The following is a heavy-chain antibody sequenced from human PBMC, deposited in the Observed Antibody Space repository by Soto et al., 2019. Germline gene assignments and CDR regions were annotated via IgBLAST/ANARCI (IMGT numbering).Heavy chain of an antibody. J-gene: IGHJ6*02. Sequence: ASVKVSCKASGGTFSSYAISWVRQAPGQGLEWMGGIIPIFGTANYAQKFQGRVTITADESTSTAYMELSSLRSEDTAVYYCARVGVDTAMVTSPYYYYYGMDVWGQGTTVTVSS. CDR1: GGTFSSYA. V-gene: IGHV1-69*13. D-gene: IGHD5-18*01. CDR2: IIPIFGTA. CDR3: ARVGVDTAMVTSPYYYYYGMDV.